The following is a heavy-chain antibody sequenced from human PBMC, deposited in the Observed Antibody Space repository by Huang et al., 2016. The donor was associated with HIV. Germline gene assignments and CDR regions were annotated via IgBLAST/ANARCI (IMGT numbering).Heavy chain of an antibody. CDR2: ISYDGSNK. Sequence: QVQLVESGGGVVQPGRSMRISCAASGFIFSNYGMHGVRQAPGKGLEWVALISYDGSNKYYTDSVKGRFSISRDNSKNTLYLQMNSLRAEDTAVYYCALKGDSSGWEYFRHWGQGTLVTVSS. V-gene: IGHV3-30*03. CDR3: ALKGDSSGWEYFRH. CDR1: GFIFSNYG. D-gene: IGHD6-19*01. J-gene: IGHJ1*01.